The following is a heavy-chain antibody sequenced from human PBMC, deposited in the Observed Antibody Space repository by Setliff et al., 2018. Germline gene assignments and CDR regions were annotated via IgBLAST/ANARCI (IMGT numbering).Heavy chain of an antibody. J-gene: IGHJ4*02. CDR3: VKGSSDSRPYYFDY. V-gene: IGHV3-7*01. CDR2: IKQDGSEK. D-gene: IGHD2-2*01. Sequence: PGGSLRLSCAASGFTFSSYWMSWVRQAPGKGLEWVANIKQDGSEKYYVDSVKGRFTISRDNSKNTLYLLLNNLRGEDTAVYFCVKGSSDSRPYYFDYWGQGMLVTVSS. CDR1: GFTFSSYW.